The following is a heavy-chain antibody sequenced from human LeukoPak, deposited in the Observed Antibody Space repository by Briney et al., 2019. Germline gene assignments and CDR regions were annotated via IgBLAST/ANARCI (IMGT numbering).Heavy chain of an antibody. Sequence: GASVKVSCKASGYTFTGYYMHWVRQAPGQGLEWMGWINPNSGGTNYAQKFQGRVTMTRDTSISTAYMELSRLRSDDTAVYYCATLGLWFGELFYRDYWGQGTLVTVSS. CDR1: GYTFTGYY. D-gene: IGHD3-10*01. CDR2: INPNSGGT. V-gene: IGHV1-2*02. CDR3: ATLGLWFGELFYRDY. J-gene: IGHJ4*02.